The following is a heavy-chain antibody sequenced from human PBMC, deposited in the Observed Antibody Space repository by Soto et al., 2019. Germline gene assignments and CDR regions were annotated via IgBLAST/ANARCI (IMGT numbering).Heavy chain of an antibody. V-gene: IGHV1-18*01. D-gene: IGHD6-19*01. CDR1: GYTFSNYG. CDR3: SRFIMVGGWFDPNYYHGMDV. J-gene: IGHJ6*02. Sequence: KISFKTSGYTFSNYGITWVRQAPGQGLGWMGWISGYNGNTNYAQTVHGRVTMTTDTSTGTVYMELRSLKSDDTAIYYCSRFIMVGGWFDPNYYHGMDVWGQGTTVTVSS. CDR2: ISGYNGNT.